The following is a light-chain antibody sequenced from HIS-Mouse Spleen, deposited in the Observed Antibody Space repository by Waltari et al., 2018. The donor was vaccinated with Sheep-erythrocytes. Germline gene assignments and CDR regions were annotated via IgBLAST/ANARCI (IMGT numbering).Light chain of an antibody. CDR2: DAS. CDR3: QQRSNWYT. CDR1: QSVSSY. V-gene: IGKV3-11*01. Sequence: EIVVTQSPATLVLSPGERATLSCRASQSVSSYLAWYQQKPGQAPRLLIYDASNRATGIPARFSGSGSGTDFTLTISSLEPEDFAVYYCQQRSNWYTFGQGTKLEIK. J-gene: IGKJ2*01.